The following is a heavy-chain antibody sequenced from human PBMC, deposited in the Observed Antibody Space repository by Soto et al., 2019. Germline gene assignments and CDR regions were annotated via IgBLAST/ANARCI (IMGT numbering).Heavy chain of an antibody. J-gene: IGHJ4*02. Sequence: SETLSLTCAVYGGSFSGYYWSWIRQPPGKGLEWIGEINHSGSTNYNPSLKSRVTISVDTSKNQFSLKLSSVTAADTAVYYCARDKITGLLDYWGQGTLVTLSS. CDR1: GGSFSGYY. D-gene: IGHD2-8*02. V-gene: IGHV4-34*01. CDR2: INHSGST. CDR3: ARDKITGLLDY.